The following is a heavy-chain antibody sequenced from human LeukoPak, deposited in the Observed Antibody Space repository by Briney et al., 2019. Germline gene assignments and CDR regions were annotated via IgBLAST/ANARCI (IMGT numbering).Heavy chain of an antibody. CDR1: GLTFSSYA. D-gene: IGHD3-22*01. J-gene: IGHJ4*02. CDR2: IRSTSGDT. V-gene: IGHV3-23*01. CDR3: ARESNSGYYLSY. Sequence: EGSLRLSCAASGLTFSSYAMTWVRQAPGKGLEWVSGIRSTSGDTYYADSVKGRFTISRDNSKNTLYLQMNSLRAEDTALYYCARESNSGYYLSYWGQGTLVTVSS.